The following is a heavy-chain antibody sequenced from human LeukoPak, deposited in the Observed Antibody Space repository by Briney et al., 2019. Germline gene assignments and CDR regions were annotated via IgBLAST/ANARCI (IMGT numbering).Heavy chain of an antibody. Sequence: GGSLRLSCAASGFTFSSYGMHWVRQAPGKGLEWVALISYDGSNKYFADSAKGRFTISRDNSKNTLYLQMNSLTTEDAAVYYCASLRGNHRTSFDYWGQGTLVTVSS. D-gene: IGHD1-14*01. CDR3: ASLRGNHRTSFDY. CDR1: GFTFSSYG. J-gene: IGHJ4*02. CDR2: ISYDGSNK. V-gene: IGHV3-30*03.